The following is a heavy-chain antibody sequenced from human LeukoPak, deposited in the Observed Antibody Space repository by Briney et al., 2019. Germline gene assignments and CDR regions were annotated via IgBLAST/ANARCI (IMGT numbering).Heavy chain of an antibody. CDR1: GGSFSGYY. CDR3: ARRIAAAAHNWFDP. CDR2: INHSGST. D-gene: IGHD6-13*01. Sequence: SETLSLTCAVYGGSFSGYYWSWIRQPPGKGLEWIGEINHSGSTNYNPSLKSRVTISVDTSKNQFSLKLSSVTAADTAVYYCARRIAAAAHNWFDPWGQGTPVTVSS. J-gene: IGHJ5*02. V-gene: IGHV4-34*01.